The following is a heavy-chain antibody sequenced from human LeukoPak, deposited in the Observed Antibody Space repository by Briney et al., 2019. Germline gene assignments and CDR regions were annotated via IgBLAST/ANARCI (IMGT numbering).Heavy chain of an antibody. D-gene: IGHD6-19*01. V-gene: IGHV1-2*06. CDR2: INPSSGGT. CDR3: ARDRRYSSGLNYFDY. CDR1: GYTFTGYY. J-gene: IGHJ4*02. Sequence: ASVKVSCKASGYTFTGYYMHWVRQAPGQGLEWMGRINPSSGGTNYAQKFQGRVTMTRDTSISTAYMELSRLRSDDTAVYYCARDRRYSSGLNYFDYWGQGTLVTVSS.